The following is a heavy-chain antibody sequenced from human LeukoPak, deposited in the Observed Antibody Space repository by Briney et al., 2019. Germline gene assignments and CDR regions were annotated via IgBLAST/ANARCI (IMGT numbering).Heavy chain of an antibody. V-gene: IGHV1-24*01. CDR1: GKSLTDLS. J-gene: IGHJ4*02. Sequence: GASVKVSCKVSGKSLTDLSMNWVGQVPGKEFEWMGSFDPEGRETIYAQKFQGRVLMTEDTSTDTAYMELRNLKSDDTAVYYCASILTSNFDCWGQGTLVTVSS. D-gene: IGHD3-9*01. CDR3: ASILTSNFDC. CDR2: FDPEGRET.